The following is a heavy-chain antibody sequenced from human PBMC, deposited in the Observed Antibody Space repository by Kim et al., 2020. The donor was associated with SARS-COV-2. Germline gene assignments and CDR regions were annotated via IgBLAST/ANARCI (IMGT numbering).Heavy chain of an antibody. CDR3: ARDTPSDY. Sequence: GSSTSYADSVKGRFTISRDNAKNTLYLQMNSLRAEDTAVYYCARDTPSDYWGQGTLVTVSS. V-gene: IGHV3-74*01. J-gene: IGHJ4*02. CDR2: GSST.